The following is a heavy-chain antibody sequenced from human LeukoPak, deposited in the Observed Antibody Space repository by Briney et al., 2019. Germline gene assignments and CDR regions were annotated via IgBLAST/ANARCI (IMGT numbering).Heavy chain of an antibody. Sequence: PGGSLRLSCAASGFTFSSYSMNWVRQAPGKGLEWVSSISSSSSYIYYADSVKGRFTISRDNAKNSLYLQMNSLRAEDTAVYHCVLLVVGTVRVGWGQGTLVTVSS. D-gene: IGHD2-15*01. J-gene: IGHJ4*02. CDR2: ISSSSSYI. CDR1: GFTFSSYS. CDR3: VLLVVGTVRVG. V-gene: IGHV3-21*01.